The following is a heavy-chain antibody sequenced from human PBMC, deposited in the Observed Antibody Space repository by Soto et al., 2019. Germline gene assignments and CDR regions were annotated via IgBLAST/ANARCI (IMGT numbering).Heavy chain of an antibody. CDR3: ARYLRYLSPDWFDP. CDR1: GYTFTSYG. CDR2: ISAYNGNT. D-gene: IGHD3-9*01. Sequence: ASVKVSCKASGYTFTSYGISWVRQAPGQGLEWMGWISAYNGNTNYAQKLQGRVTMTTDTSTSTAYMELRSLRSDDTAVYYCARYLRYLSPDWFDPWGQGTLVTVSS. V-gene: IGHV1-18*01. J-gene: IGHJ5*02.